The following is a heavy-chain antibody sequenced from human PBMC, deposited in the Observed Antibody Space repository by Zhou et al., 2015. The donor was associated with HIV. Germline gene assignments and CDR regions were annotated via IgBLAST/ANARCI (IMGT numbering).Heavy chain of an antibody. J-gene: IGHJ4*02. Sequence: QVQLVQSGAEVKKPGSSVKVSCRAFGGTFSSYGISWVRQAPGQGPEWMGGIIPTSGATNYAQKFQGRVSITADKSTNTVYMDLKRLRSDDTAVYYCARDIKEVAHFDFWGQGTLVTVSS. V-gene: IGHV1-69*06. CDR1: GGTFSSYG. CDR2: IIPTSGAT. D-gene: IGHD1-14*01. CDR3: ARDIKEVAHFDF.